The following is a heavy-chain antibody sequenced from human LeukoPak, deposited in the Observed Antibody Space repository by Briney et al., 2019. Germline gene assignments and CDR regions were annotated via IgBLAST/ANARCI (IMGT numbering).Heavy chain of an antibody. CDR3: ARQGLLRDY. Sequence: PGGSLRLSCAASGFAFNTYAMHWVRQAPGQGLEWVALIWHDGSHKFYSNSVRGQFTISRDNSKNTVSLQMNNLRPEDTAVYYCARQGLLRDYWGQGTLVTVSS. J-gene: IGHJ4*02. D-gene: IGHD3-3*01. V-gene: IGHV3-33*01. CDR1: GFAFNTYA. CDR2: IWHDGSHK.